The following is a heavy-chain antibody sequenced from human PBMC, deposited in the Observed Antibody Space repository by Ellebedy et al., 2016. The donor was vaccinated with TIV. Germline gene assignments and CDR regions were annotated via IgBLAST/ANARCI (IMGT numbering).Heavy chain of an antibody. CDR2: IRYDGSNK. J-gene: IGHJ4*02. Sequence: GESLKIYCAASGFTFSSYGMHWVRQAQGKGLEWVAFIRYDGSNKYYADSVKGRFTISRDNSKNTLYLQMNSLRAEDTAVYYCAKEVSLFRWLQFDYWGQGTLVTVSS. CDR3: AKEVSLFRWLQFDY. D-gene: IGHD5-24*01. CDR1: GFTFSSYG. V-gene: IGHV3-30*02.